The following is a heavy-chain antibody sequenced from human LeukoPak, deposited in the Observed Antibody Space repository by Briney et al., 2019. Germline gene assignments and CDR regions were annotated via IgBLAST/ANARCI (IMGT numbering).Heavy chain of an antibody. CDR3: ARDRSPNFYGDYFDY. V-gene: IGHV3-7*01. CDR2: IKQDGSEK. D-gene: IGHD4-17*01. CDR1: GFTFSSYW. Sequence: GGSLRLSCAASGFTFSSYWMSWVRQAPGKGLEWVANIKQDGSEKYYVDSVKGRFTISRDNAKNSLYLQMNSLRAEDTAVYYCARDRSPNFYGDYFDYWGQGTLVTVSS. J-gene: IGHJ4*02.